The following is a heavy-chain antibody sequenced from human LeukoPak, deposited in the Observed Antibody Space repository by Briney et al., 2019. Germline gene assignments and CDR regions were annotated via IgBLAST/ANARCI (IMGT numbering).Heavy chain of an antibody. V-gene: IGHV4-59*01. CDR1: GGSISSYY. CDR3: ARGGGQLDY. D-gene: IGHD2-15*01. CDR2: IYYSGST. Sequence: SETLSLTCTVSGGSISSYYWSWIRQPPGKGLEWIGYIYYSGSTNYNPSLKSRVTISVDTSKNQFSLKLSSVTAADTAVYYCARGGGQLDYWGQGTLVTVSS. J-gene: IGHJ4*02.